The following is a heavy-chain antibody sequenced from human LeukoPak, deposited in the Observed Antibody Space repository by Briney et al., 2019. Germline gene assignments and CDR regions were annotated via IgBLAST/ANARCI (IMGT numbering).Heavy chain of an antibody. CDR1: GFTFSSYA. CDR3: AREGRHRSHVFDC. D-gene: IGHD2-15*01. J-gene: IGHJ4*02. Sequence: GGSLRLSCAASGFTFSSYAMHWVRQAPGKGLEWVAVISYDGSNKFYADSVKGRFTISRDNSKNTLYLQMNSLRTEDTAVYYCAREGRHRSHVFDCWGQGTLVTVSS. V-gene: IGHV3-30-3*01. CDR2: ISYDGSNK.